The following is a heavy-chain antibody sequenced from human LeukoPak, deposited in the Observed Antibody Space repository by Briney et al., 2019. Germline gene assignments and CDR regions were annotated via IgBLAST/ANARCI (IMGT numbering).Heavy chain of an antibody. CDR2: ISSSSSTI. CDR3: ARNPGIAAGRGNFYYMDV. D-gene: IGHD6-6*01. Sequence: GGSLRLSCAASGFTFSSYGMHWVRQAPGKGLEWVSYISSSSSTIYYADSVKGRFTISRDNAKNSLYLQMNSLRAEDTAVYYCARNPGIAAGRGNFYYMDVWGKGTTVTVSS. J-gene: IGHJ6*03. CDR1: GFTFSSYG. V-gene: IGHV3-48*04.